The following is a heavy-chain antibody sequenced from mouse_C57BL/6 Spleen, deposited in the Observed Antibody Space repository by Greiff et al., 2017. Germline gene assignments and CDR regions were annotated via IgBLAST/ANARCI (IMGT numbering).Heavy chain of an antibody. Sequence: LQQSGASVKISCKASGYAFSSYWMNWVKQRPGKGLEWIGQIYPGDGDTNYNGKFKGKATLTADKSSSTAYMQLSSLTSEDAAVYFCARYSSGLGVYFDYWGQGTTLTVSS. V-gene: IGHV1-80*01. CDR3: ARYSSGLGVYFDY. CDR2: IYPGDGDT. D-gene: IGHD3-2*02. J-gene: IGHJ2*01. CDR1: GYAFSSYW.